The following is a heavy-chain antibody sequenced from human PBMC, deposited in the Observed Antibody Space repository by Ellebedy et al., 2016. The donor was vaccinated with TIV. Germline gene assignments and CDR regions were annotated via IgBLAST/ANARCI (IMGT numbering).Heavy chain of an antibody. J-gene: IGHJ4*02. CDR3: APRDGSYTY. D-gene: IGHD3-10*01. V-gene: IGHV3-48*04. CDR2: ISSSGTTT. Sequence: GESLKISCTASGFTFSTYNMNWVRQAPGKGLEWVSFISSSGTTTHYADSVKGRVTISRDNYKKSLFLQMSSLRAEDTAVYYCAPRDGSYTYWGQGTLVTVSS. CDR1: GFTFSTYN.